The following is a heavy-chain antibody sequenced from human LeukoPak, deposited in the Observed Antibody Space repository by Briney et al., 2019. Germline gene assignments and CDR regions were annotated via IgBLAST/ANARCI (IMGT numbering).Heavy chain of an antibody. Sequence: PSETLSLTCAVYGGSFSGYYWSWIRQPPGKGLEWIGEINHSGSTNYNPSLKSRVTISVDTSKNQFSLKLSSVTAADTAVYYCARGERCEKQQLVRGVWFDPWGQGTLVTVSS. CDR3: ARGERCEKQQLVRGVWFDP. CDR1: GGSFSGYY. D-gene: IGHD6-13*01. J-gene: IGHJ5*02. V-gene: IGHV4-34*01. CDR2: INHSGST.